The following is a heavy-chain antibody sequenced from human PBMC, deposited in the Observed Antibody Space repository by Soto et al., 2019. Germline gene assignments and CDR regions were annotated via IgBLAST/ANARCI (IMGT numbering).Heavy chain of an antibody. V-gene: IGHV3-30*18. CDR1: GFPFSSFG. CDR2: VSAAGYTT. J-gene: IGHJ3*02. CDR3: AKDGSIWKFAFDI. Sequence: QGELLESGGGVVQPGTSLRLSCAASGFPFSSFGMHWVRQAPGKGLEWVAVVSAAGYTTYYSDSVKGRFNISRDNSRNTLNLKVNSLRREDTGLYYCAKDGSIWKFAFDIWGRGTMVTVSS. D-gene: IGHD6-13*01.